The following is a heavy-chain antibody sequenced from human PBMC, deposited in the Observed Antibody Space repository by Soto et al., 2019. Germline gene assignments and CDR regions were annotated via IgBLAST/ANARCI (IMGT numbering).Heavy chain of an antibody. CDR1: GGSISSGGYS. CDR2: IYHSGST. CDR3: ARGPPSH. J-gene: IGHJ4*02. V-gene: IGHV4-30-2*01. Sequence: TLSLTCAVSGGSISSGGYSWSWIRQPPGKGLEWIGYIYHSGSTYYNPSLKSRVTISVDGSKNQFSLKLSSVTAADTAVYYCARGPPSHWGQGTLVTVSS.